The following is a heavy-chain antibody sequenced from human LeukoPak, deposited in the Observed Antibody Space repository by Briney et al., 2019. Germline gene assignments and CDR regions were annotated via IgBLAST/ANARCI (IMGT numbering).Heavy chain of an antibody. V-gene: IGHV4-31*03. J-gene: IGHJ6*03. D-gene: IGHD4-23*01. CDR3: ARYGGCGTLGYLYLGA. CDR1: GGSIGSRGYY. CDR2: IFYSGAA. Sequence: SETLSLTCTVSGGSIGSRGYYWTWPRPRPGKGLEWLGYIFYSGAAYYHLALRSRINISLDTSQNQFSLRLISLTAADTAVYSCARYGGCGTLGYLYLGAGRKETRVSVSS.